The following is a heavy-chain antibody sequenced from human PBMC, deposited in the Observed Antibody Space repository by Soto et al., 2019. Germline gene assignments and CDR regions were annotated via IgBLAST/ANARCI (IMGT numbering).Heavy chain of an antibody. CDR1: GFTFFSYA. CDR2: ISSNGGST. Sequence: PGGSLRLSSSATGFTFFSYAMHWVRQAPGKGLEYVSAISSNGGSTYYADSVKGRFTISRDNSKNTLYLQMSSLRAEDTAVYYCVKDSVDSSGYYYEDYWGQGTLVTVSS. J-gene: IGHJ4*02. CDR3: VKDSVDSSGYYYEDY. V-gene: IGHV3-64D*06. D-gene: IGHD3-22*01.